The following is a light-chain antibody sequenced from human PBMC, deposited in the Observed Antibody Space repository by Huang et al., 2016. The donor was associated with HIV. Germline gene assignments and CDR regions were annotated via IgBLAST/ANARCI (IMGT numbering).Light chain of an antibody. CDR2: AVS. J-gene: IGKJ4*02. CDR1: QSISTY. CDR3: QMSYTTPR. V-gene: IGKV1-39*01. Sequence: DIQLTQSPSPLSASVGDRVTITCRASQSISTYLNWYQQKPGMAPKLLMYAVSNLHSGVPSRFSGGVSGTDFTLTISNLQREDFATYYCQMSYTTPRFGGGTRVEI.